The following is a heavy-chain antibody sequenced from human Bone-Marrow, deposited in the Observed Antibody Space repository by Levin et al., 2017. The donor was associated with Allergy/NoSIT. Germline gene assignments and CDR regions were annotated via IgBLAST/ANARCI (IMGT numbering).Heavy chain of an antibody. Sequence: GESLKISCKASGYIFTTSTIHWVRQAPGQRLEWMGRINTDSGYTKFFQKFQGRVTIIRDTSANMAYMELNSLTSEDTAVYYCVKGVDCSSSSCFGIFQQWGQGTPVTVSS. CDR1: GYIFTTST. CDR3: VKGVDCSSSSCFGIFQQ. V-gene: IGHV1-3*04. D-gene: IGHD2-2*01. J-gene: IGHJ1*01. CDR2: INTDSGYT.